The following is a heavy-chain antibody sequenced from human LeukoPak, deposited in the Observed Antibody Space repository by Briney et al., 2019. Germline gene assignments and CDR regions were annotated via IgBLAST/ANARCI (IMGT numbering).Heavy chain of an antibody. Sequence: SQTLSLTCDVSGDSVSSISATWNWIRQSPSRGLEWLGRTYYRSKWSCDYSLSLKSQITITQDTSKNRFSLHLNSVTPEDTAVYYCARARSALFDSWGQGTLVTVSS. V-gene: IGHV6-1*01. CDR1: GDSVSSISAT. J-gene: IGHJ4*02. CDR3: ARARSALFDS. D-gene: IGHD6-19*01. CDR2: TYYRSKWSC.